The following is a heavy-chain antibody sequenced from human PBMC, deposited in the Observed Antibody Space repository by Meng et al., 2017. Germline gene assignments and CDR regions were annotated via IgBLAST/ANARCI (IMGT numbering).Heavy chain of an antibody. CDR1: GYTFTSYA. CDR2: INAGNGNT. V-gene: IGHV1-3*01. J-gene: IGHJ5*02. CDR3: ARDKLKTFDP. Sequence: QVQLVPSGAEVKAPAASMKVSCKASGYTFTSYAMHCARQAPGQSLKWMGWINAGNGNTKYSQKFQGRVTITRDTSASTAYMELSSLRSEDTAVYYCARDKLKTFDPWGQGTLVTVSS.